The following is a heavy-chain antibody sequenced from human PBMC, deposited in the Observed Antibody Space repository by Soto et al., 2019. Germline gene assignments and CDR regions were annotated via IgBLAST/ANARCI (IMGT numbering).Heavy chain of an antibody. V-gene: IGHV3-30*18. J-gene: IGHJ6*02. Sequence: PGGALRLSCAAPGFTFRSHGMHRGPPAQGKGLEWVAVISYDGSNKYYADSVKGRFTISRDNSKNTLYLQMNSLRAEDTAVYYCAKDREYSSSNGMDVWGQGTTVTVSS. CDR2: ISYDGSNK. CDR3: AKDREYSSSNGMDV. D-gene: IGHD6-6*01. CDR1: GFTFRSHG.